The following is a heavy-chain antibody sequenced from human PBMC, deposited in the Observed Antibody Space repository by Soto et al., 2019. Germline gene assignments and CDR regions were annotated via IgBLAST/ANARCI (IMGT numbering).Heavy chain of an antibody. J-gene: IGHJ3*02. D-gene: IGHD5-12*01. V-gene: IGHV4-61*08. CDR3: ARDSWHIVATMLRSGGNGPKGAFDI. Sequence: SETLSLTCTVSGDSISSGGYYWSWIRQPPGKGLEWIGYIYYSGSTNYNPSLKSRVTMTRDTSISTAYMELSRLRSDDTAVYYCARDSWHIVATMLRSGGNGPKGAFDIWGQGTMVTVSS. CDR1: GDSISSGGYY. CDR2: IYYSGST.